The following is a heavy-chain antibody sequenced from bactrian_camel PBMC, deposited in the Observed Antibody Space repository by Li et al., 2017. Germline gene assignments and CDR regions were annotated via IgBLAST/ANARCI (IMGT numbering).Heavy chain of an antibody. V-gene: IGHV3S1*01. D-gene: IGHD2*01. Sequence: VQLVESGGGSAQAGGSMRLDCAVSGDTASVYSLAWFRQAPGKEREGVAAIATARGNEYYADSVKGRFTISRDNAKNTLYLQLNDLTTEDTAMYYCATNVVWSGSSYWGQGTQVTVS. CDR3: ATNVVWSGSSY. J-gene: IGHJ4*01. CDR1: GDTASVYS. CDR2: IATARGNE.